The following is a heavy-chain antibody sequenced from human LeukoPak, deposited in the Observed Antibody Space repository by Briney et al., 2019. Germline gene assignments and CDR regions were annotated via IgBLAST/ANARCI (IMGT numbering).Heavy chain of an antibody. D-gene: IGHD5-24*01. CDR1: GFTFSTCG. V-gene: IGHV3-33*06. CDR3: AKAFTIMEHFFDY. J-gene: IGHJ4*02. Sequence: PGGSLRLSCAASGFTFSTCGMHWVRQAPGKGLEWVAVIWYDGSNKYYADSVKGRFTISRDISKNTLYLQMDSLRAEDTALYYCAKAFTIMEHFFDYWGQGTLVTVSS. CDR2: IWYDGSNK.